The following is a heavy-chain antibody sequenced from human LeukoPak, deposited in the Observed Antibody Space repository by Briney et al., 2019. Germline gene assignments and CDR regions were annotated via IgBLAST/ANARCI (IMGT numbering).Heavy chain of an antibody. CDR3: ARFFAARRGYFDY. J-gene: IGHJ4*02. V-gene: IGHV4-39*07. D-gene: IGHD6-6*01. CDR2: IYYSGST. Sequence: SETLSLTCTVSGGSISSSSYYWGWIRQPPGKGLEWIGSIYYSGSTYYNPSLKSRVTISGDTSKNQFSLKLSSVTAADTAVYYCARFFAARRGYFDYWGQGTLVTVSS. CDR1: GGSISSSSYY.